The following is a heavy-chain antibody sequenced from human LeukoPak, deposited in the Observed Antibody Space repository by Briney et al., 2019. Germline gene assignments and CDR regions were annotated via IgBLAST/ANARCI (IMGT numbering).Heavy chain of an antibody. V-gene: IGHV4-31*03. J-gene: IGHJ4*02. Sequence: PSETLSLTCTVSVGSITSGNYYSSWIRQHPGKGLEWIGYISSSGSSHYKSSLRVRVIISGCTSKNQFSLMPSSVTAADTAVYYCARAVILTPPDYWGQGILVTVSS. CDR3: ARAVILTPPDY. CDR2: ISSSGSS. CDR1: VGSITSGNYY. D-gene: IGHD2-15*01.